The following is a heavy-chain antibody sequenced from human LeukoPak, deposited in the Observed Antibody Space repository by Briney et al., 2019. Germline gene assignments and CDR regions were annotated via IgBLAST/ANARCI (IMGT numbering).Heavy chain of an antibody. V-gene: IGHV4-4*07. CDR2: IYTSGST. CDR1: GGSISSYY. D-gene: IGHD6-19*01. CDR3: ATVGAGWFTINY. Sequence: SETLSLTCTVSGGSISSYYWSWIRQPAGKGLEWIGRIYTSGSTNYNPSLKSRVTMSVDTSMNQFSLKLSSVTAADTAVYYCATVGAGWFTINYWGQGTLVTVSS. J-gene: IGHJ4*02.